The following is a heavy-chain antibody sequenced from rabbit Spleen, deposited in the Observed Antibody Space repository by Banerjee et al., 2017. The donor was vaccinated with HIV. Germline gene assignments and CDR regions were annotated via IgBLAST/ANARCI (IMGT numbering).Heavy chain of an antibody. Sequence: QEQLKETGGGLVQPGGSLTLSCKASGFDFSSYGVSWVRQAPGKGLEWIGYIYTGSGGITYYASWAKGRFTISKTSSTTVTLQMTSLTAADTATYFCARDSGSSFSSYGMDLWGPGTLVTVS. J-gene: IGHJ6*01. D-gene: IGHD8-1*01. CDR1: GFDFSSYG. CDR2: IYTGSGGIT. CDR3: ARDSGSSFSSYGMDL. V-gene: IGHV1S45*01.